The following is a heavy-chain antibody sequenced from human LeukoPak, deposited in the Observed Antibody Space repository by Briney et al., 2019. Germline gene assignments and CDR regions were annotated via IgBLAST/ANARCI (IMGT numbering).Heavy chain of an antibody. J-gene: IGHJ3*01. CDR1: GDNVSGNSTA. CDR2: TYYRSKWYN. D-gene: IGHD5-24*01. CDR3: ARGGQGDGYSADEAFDF. Sequence: SQTLSLTCAISGDNVSGNSTAYNWIRQSPSRGLVWLGRTYYRSKWYNDYAISVKSRITVNPDTSKNQLSLQLNSVTPEDTAVYYCARGGQGDGYSADEAFDFWGQGTMVTVSS. V-gene: IGHV6-1*01.